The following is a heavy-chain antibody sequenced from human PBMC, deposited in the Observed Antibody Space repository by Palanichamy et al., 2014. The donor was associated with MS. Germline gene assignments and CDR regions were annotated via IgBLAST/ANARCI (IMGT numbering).Heavy chain of an antibody. V-gene: IGHV3-7*03. J-gene: IGHJ4*02. CDR2: IKEDGSEK. Sequence: EVQLVESGGGLVQPGGSLRLSCAASELTFSNYWMSWVRQAPGKGLEWVANIKEDGSEKYYVDSVKGRFTISRDNAKNSLYLQMNSLRAEDTAVYYCARGGNWGFDYWGQGTLVTVSS. CDR3: ARGGNWGFDY. D-gene: IGHD7-27*01. CDR1: ELTFSNYW.